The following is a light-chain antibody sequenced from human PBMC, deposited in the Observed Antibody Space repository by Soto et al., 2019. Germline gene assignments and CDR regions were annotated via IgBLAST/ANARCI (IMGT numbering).Light chain of an antibody. CDR2: DAS. V-gene: IGKV1-5*01. J-gene: IGKJ1*01. CDR3: QHYNMYSPWT. Sequence: IQLTQSPSTLSASVGDRVTLTCRASQSINAWLAWYQQKPGKAPKLLIYDASSLQSGVPSRFSGSGSGTEFTLTISGLQPDDFANYDCQHYNMYSPWTFGQGTKVDIK. CDR1: QSINAW.